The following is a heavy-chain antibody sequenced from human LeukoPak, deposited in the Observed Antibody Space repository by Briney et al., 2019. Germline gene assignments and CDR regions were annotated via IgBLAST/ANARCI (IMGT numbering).Heavy chain of an antibody. J-gene: IGHJ4*02. CDR2: IGTAGDT. Sequence: GGSLRLSCAASGFTFSSYDMHWVRQATGKGLEWVSAIGTAGDTYYPGSVKGRFTISRENAKNSLYLQMNSLRAGDTAVYYCARVGYDSSGYYDYWGQGTLVTVSS. V-gene: IGHV3-13*01. CDR3: ARVGYDSSGYYDY. D-gene: IGHD3-22*01. CDR1: GFTFSSYD.